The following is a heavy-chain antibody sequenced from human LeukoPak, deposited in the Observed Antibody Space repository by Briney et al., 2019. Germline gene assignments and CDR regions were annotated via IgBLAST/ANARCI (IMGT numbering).Heavy chain of an antibody. J-gene: IGHJ3*02. V-gene: IGHV3-23*01. Sequence: PGGSLRLSCAASGFTFSSYAMSWVRQAPGKGLEWVSAISGSGGSTYYADSVKGRFTISRDNSKNTLYLQMNSLRAEDTAVYYCARGLLSLRITMVRGVNVPDQDAFDIWGQGTMVTVSS. D-gene: IGHD3-10*01. CDR2: ISGSGGST. CDR3: ARGLLSLRITMVRGVNVPDQDAFDI. CDR1: GFTFSSYA.